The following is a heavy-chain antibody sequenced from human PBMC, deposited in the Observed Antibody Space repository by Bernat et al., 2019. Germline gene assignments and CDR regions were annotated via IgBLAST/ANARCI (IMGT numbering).Heavy chain of an antibody. Sequence: QVQLVQSGAEVKKPGSSVKVSCKASGGTFSSYTISWVRQAPGQGLEWMGRIIPILGIANDAQKFQGRVTITADKSTGTAYMELSSLRSEDTAVYYCARERLPYDSSGIGDAFDIWGQGTMVTVSS. CDR3: ARERLPYDSSGIGDAFDI. J-gene: IGHJ3*02. CDR2: IIPILGIA. CDR1: GGTFSSYT. V-gene: IGHV1-69*08. D-gene: IGHD3-22*01.